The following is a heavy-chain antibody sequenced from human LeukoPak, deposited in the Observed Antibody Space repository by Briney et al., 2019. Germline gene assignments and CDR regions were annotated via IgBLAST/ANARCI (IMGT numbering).Heavy chain of an antibody. CDR2: IYTSGGT. J-gene: IGHJ4*02. Sequence: SQTLSLTCTVSGGSISSGSYYWSWIRQPAGKGLEWIGRIYTSGGTNYNPSLKSRVTISVDTSKNQFSLKLSSVTAADTAVYYCARARRGLRYFDWLFDYWGQGTLVTVSS. CDR1: GGSISSGSYY. V-gene: IGHV4-61*02. CDR3: ARARRGLRYFDWLFDY. D-gene: IGHD3-9*01.